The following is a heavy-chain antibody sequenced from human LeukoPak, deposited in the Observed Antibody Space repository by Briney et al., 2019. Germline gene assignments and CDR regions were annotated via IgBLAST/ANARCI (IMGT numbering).Heavy chain of an antibody. V-gene: IGHV3-23*01. Sequence: PGGSLRLSCAASGFTFSKYAMTWVRQAPGKGLEWVSGISGSGDGTYYADSVRGRFTISRDNSKNTLYLQMNSLRAEDTAVYYCAKVPYSGYYDSGGYYYYFDYWGQGTLVTVSS. CDR2: ISGSGDGT. J-gene: IGHJ4*02. D-gene: IGHD3-22*01. CDR3: AKVPYSGYYDSGGYYYYFDY. CDR1: GFTFSKYA.